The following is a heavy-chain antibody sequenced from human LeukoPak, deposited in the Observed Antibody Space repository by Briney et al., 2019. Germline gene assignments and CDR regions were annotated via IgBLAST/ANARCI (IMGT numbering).Heavy chain of an antibody. CDR3: ARSDCSGGSCQYYFDY. J-gene: IGHJ4*02. V-gene: IGHV4-30-2*01. CDR1: GGSLSSGDNS. Sequence: SETLSLTCAVSGGSLSSGDNSWNWIRQPPGTGPEWIGYIYHSGSTYYNPSLKSRVTISIDRSKNQFSLKLSSVTAADTAMYYCARSDCSGGSCQYYFDYWGQGTLVTVSS. CDR2: IYHSGST. D-gene: IGHD2-15*01.